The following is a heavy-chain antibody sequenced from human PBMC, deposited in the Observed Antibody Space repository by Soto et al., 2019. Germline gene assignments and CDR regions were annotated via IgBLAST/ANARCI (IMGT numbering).Heavy chain of an antibody. D-gene: IGHD6-19*01. CDR1: GYTFTGYA. CDR3: ARAVAVAADFDY. Sequence: QVQLVQSGAEEKKPGASVKVSCKASGYTFTGYAMHWVRQAPGQRLEWMGWINAGNGNTKYSQKFQGRVTITRDQSASTAYRELSSLRSEDTAVYYCARAVAVAADFDYWGQGTLVTVSS. V-gene: IGHV1-3*05. CDR2: INAGNGNT. J-gene: IGHJ4*02.